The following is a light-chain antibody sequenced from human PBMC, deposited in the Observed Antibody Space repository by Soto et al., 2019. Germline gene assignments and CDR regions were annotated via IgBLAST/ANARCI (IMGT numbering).Light chain of an antibody. Sequence: QSVLTQPASVSGSPGQSITISCTGTSSDVGRYNIVSWYQQHPGKAPKLMIYEGSKRPSGVSNRFSGSKSGNTASLTISGLQAEDEADYYCCSYAGSNTLIFGGGTKLTVL. J-gene: IGLJ2*01. CDR1: SSDVGRYNI. V-gene: IGLV2-23*01. CDR3: CSYAGSNTLI. CDR2: EGS.